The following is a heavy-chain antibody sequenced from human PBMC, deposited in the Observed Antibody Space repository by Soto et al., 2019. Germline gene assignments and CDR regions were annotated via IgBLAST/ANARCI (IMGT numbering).Heavy chain of an antibody. J-gene: IGHJ6*02. V-gene: IGHV3-30*18. CDR1: GLTFSSYS. D-gene: IGHD6-13*01. CDR2: ITYAGSNK. Sequence: PGGSLRLSCAASGLTFSSYSMNWVRQAPGKGLEWVAAITYAGSNKYYADSVKGRFTISRDNSKNTLYVQMNSLRAEDTAVYYCAKDGPYSSSWYTPGDVWGQGTTVTVSS. CDR3: AKDGPYSSSWYTPGDV.